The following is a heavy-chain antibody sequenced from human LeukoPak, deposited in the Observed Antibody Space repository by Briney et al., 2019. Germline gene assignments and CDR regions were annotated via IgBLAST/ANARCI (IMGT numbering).Heavy chain of an antibody. CDR3: AKDWGYASGTYYTS. CDR2: VTGTGGGT. J-gene: IGHJ5*02. Sequence: GGSLRLSCAASGFTFSSYAMSWVRQLPGKGLEWVSTVTGTGGGTYYADSVKGRFTISRDNSKNPLSLQMNSLRAEDTALYYCAKDWGYASGTYYTSWGQGTLVTVSS. V-gene: IGHV3-23*01. CDR1: GFTFSSYA. D-gene: IGHD3-10*01.